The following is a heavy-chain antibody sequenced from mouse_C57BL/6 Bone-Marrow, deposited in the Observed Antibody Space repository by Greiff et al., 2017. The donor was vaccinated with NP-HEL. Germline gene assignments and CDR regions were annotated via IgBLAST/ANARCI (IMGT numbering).Heavy chain of an antibody. Sequence: VQLQQSGAELVRPGASVKLSCTASGFNIKDDYMHWVKQRPEQGLEWIGWIDPENGDTEYASKFQGKATITADTSSNTAYLQLSSLTSEDTAVYYCTPHYYGSRDYAMDYWGQGTSVTVSS. CDR2: IDPENGDT. V-gene: IGHV14-4*01. CDR3: TPHYYGSRDYAMDY. J-gene: IGHJ4*01. D-gene: IGHD1-1*01. CDR1: GFNIKDDY.